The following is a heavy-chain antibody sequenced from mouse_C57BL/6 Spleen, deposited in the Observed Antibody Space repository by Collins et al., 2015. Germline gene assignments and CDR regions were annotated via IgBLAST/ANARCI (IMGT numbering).Heavy chain of an antibody. CDR3: AITTVVAHWYFDV. D-gene: IGHD1-1*01. Sequence: KDKATLTVDKSSSTAYMQLSSLTSEDSAVYYCAITTVVAHWYFDVWGTGTTVTVSS. J-gene: IGHJ1*03. V-gene: IGHV1-52*01.